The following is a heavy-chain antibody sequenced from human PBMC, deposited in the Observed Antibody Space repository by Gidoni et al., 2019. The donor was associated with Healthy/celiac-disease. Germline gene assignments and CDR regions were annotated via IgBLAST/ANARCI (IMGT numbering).Heavy chain of an antibody. J-gene: IGHJ4*02. D-gene: IGHD5-18*01. CDR1: GGSISSYY. V-gene: IGHV4-59*01. Sequence: QVQLQESGPGLVKPSETLSLTCTASGGSISSYYWSWIRQPPGKGLEWIGYIYYSGSTNYNPSLKSRVTISVDTSKNQFSLKLSSVTAADTAVYYCAAEGIQLRYFDYWGQGTLVTVSS. CDR2: IYYSGST. CDR3: AAEGIQLRYFDY.